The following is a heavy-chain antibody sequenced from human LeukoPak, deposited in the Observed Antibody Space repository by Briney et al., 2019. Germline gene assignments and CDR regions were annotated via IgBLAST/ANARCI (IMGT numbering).Heavy chain of an antibody. CDR3: ATDLQVYGAGNPDY. Sequence: GGSPRLSCAASVFTFCSYAMSCVPDAPGKGLEWGSAICGSGGSTYCADSVRGRFTISRDNSTNTLYLQMISLRAEDTAVYYCATDLQVYGAGNPDYWGQGTLVTVSS. V-gene: IGHV3-23*01. J-gene: IGHJ4*02. CDR2: ICGSGGST. CDR1: VFTFCSYA. D-gene: IGHD3-10*01.